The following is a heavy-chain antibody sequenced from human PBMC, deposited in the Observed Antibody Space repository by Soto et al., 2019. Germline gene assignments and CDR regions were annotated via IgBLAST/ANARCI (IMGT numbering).Heavy chain of an antibody. Sequence: SVKVSCKASGGTFSSYAISWVRQAPGQGLEWMGGIIPIFGTANYARKFQGRVTITADESTSTAYMELSSLRSEDTAVYYCARGYYDSSGYYFPDLGDYYYYGMDVWGQGTTVTVSS. D-gene: IGHD3-22*01. CDR2: IIPIFGTA. V-gene: IGHV1-69*13. CDR3: ARGYYDSSGYYFPDLGDYYYYGMDV. J-gene: IGHJ6*02. CDR1: GGTFSSYA.